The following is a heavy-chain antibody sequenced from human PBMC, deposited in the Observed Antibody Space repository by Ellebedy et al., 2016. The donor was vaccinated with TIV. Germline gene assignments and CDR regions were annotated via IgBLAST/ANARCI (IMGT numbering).Heavy chain of an antibody. CDR2: INHSGST. D-gene: IGHD1-26*01. V-gene: IGHV4-34*01. Sequence: MPSETLSLTCAVYGGSFSGYYWRWIRQPPGKGLEWIGEINHSGSTNYNPSLKSRVTISVNTSKNQFSLKLSSVTAADTAVYYCARESVGATRAYYFDYWGQGTLVTVSS. J-gene: IGHJ4*02. CDR1: GGSFSGYY. CDR3: ARESVGATRAYYFDY.